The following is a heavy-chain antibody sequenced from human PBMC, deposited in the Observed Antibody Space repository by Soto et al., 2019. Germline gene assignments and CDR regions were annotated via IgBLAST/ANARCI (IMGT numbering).Heavy chain of an antibody. CDR1: GYTFSNYG. D-gene: IGHD1-26*01. V-gene: IGHV1-18*01. CDR3: ARGGMGKSYWTLDS. Sequence: ASVKVSCKASGYTFSNYGVNWVRQAPGQGLEWLGYIMAYNNNPHYAQKFVGRVTMTADTSPSTAFLELRSLTSDDTAVYYCARGGMGKSYWTLDSWGQGTQVTVSS. CDR2: IMAYNNNP. J-gene: IGHJ4*02.